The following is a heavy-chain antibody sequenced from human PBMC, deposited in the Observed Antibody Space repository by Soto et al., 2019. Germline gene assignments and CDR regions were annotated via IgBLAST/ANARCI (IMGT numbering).Heavy chain of an antibody. Sequence: GGSLRLSCAASGFTVSSNYMSWVRQAPGKGLEWVSFIYSGGSTFYADSVKGRFTISRHNSKNTLYLQMNSLRAEDTAVYYCAGFYRIFSAIDYWGQGTLVTVSS. CDR1: GFTVSSNY. CDR2: IYSGGST. J-gene: IGHJ4*02. V-gene: IGHV3-53*04. CDR3: AGFYRIFSAIDY.